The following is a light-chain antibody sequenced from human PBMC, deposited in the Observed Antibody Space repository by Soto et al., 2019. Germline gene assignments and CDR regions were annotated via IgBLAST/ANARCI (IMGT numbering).Light chain of an antibody. CDR3: QRLYSYPLT. Sequence: IQVTQSPSSLSASVGDRVTITCRASQGITSYLAWYQQKPGKAPKLLIYAAFALQTGVSSRFSGSGYGTDFALTISNLQPEGFETYFCQRLYSYPLTFGGGTAVGF. CDR1: QGITSY. V-gene: IGKV1-9*01. CDR2: AAF. J-gene: IGKJ4*01.